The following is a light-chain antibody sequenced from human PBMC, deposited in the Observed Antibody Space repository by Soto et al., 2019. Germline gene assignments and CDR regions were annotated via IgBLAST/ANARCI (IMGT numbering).Light chain of an antibody. CDR3: T. CDR2: GAS. V-gene: IGKV3-20*01. CDR1: QSVSSSY. Sequence: EIVLTQSPGNLSLSPGERATLSCRARQSVSSSYLAWYQQKPGQAPMLLIYGASSKATGIPDRFRGSGSGTDFTLSSIRLEHEDFAVYTITFGQGTKLEIK. J-gene: IGKJ2*01.